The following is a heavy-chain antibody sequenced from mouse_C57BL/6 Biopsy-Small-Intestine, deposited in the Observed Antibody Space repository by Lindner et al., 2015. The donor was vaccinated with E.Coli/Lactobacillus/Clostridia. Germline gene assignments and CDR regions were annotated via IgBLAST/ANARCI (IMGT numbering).Heavy chain of an antibody. CDR1: GYTFTSYW. CDR2: IYPGDSDT. CDR3: TRSTYGNHGDFDY. J-gene: IGHJ2*01. D-gene: IGHD1-1*01. V-gene: IGHV1-5*01. Sequence: VQLQESGTVLARPGASVKMSCKASGYTFTSYWMHWVKQRPGQGLEWIGAIYPGDSDTTYNQKFKDKAKLTAVTSASTAYMELSSLTNEDSAVYYCTRSTYGNHGDFDYWGQGTTLTVSS.